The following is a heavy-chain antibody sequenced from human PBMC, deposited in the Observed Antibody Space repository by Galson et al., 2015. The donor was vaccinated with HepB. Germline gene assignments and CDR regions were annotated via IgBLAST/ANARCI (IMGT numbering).Heavy chain of an antibody. CDR1: GGTFSSYA. V-gene: IGHV1-69*13. D-gene: IGHD3-22*01. CDR2: IIPIFGTA. Sequence: SVKVSCKASGGTFSSYAISWVRQAPGQGLEWMGGIIPIFGTANYAQKFQGRVTITADESTSTAYMELSSLRSEDTAVYYCARIQYYYDSSGYYWAFDIWGQGTMVTVSS. CDR3: ARIQYYYDSSGYYWAFDI. J-gene: IGHJ3*02.